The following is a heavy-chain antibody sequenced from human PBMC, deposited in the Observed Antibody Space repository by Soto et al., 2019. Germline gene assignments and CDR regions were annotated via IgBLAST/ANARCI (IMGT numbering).Heavy chain of an antibody. D-gene: IGHD3-10*01. V-gene: IGHV3-53*01. CDR3: ATQPGGGGY. CDR2: IYSGGYT. CDR1: GFTVSNNY. J-gene: IGHJ4*02. Sequence: EVQLVESGGGLIQPGGSLRLSCAVSGFTVSNNYMSWVRQAPGKGLEGVSVIYSGGYTAYGDSVKGRFTISRDNSKNPPYPQMKSPRADAPGVFYGATQPGGGGYWGQGTLVTVSS.